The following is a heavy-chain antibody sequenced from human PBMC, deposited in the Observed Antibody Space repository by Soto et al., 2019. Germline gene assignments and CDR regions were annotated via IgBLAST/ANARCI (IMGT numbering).Heavy chain of an antibody. CDR2: IIPIFGTA. J-gene: IGHJ3*02. D-gene: IGHD3-22*01. Sequence: ASVKVSCKASGGTFSSYAISWVRQAPGQGLEWMGGIIPIFGTANYAQKFQGRVTITADESTSTAYMELSSLRSEDTAVYYCAREGKGYYDSSGYLDAFDIWG. CDR3: AREGKGYYDSSGYLDAFDI. V-gene: IGHV1-69*13. CDR1: GGTFSSYA.